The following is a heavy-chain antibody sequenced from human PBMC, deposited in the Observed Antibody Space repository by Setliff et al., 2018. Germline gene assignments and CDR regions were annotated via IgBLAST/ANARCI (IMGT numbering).Heavy chain of an antibody. CDR1: GGPFSDYY. CDR2: INHSGST. D-gene: IGHD6-6*01. V-gene: IGHV4-34*01. J-gene: IGHJ5*01. CDR3: ARGRNVAARLLDS. Sequence: PSETLSLTCAAYGGPFSDYYWTWIRQPPGKGLEWIGEINHSGSTNYNPSLKSRVTMSVDTSKNQFSLKVSSVTAADSAMYYCARGRNVAARLLDSWSQGTRVTVSS.